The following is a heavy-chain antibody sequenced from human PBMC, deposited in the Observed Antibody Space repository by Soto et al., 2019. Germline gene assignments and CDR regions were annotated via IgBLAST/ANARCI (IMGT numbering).Heavy chain of an antibody. CDR2: INSDVSST. CDR3: ARGPEGINWYTHPIDY. CDR1: GFTFNSYW. V-gene: IGHV3-74*02. J-gene: IGHJ4*02. Sequence: EVQLVESGGGLVQPGGSLRLSCAASGFTFNSYWMHWVRQVPGKGLVWVSRINSDVSSTSYADSVKGRFTISRDNAKNMLYLQMNSLRVEDTAVYYCARGPEGINWYTHPIDYWGQGTLITVSS. D-gene: IGHD6-13*01.